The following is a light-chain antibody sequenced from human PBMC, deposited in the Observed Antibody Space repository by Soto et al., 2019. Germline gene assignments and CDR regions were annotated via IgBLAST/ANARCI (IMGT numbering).Light chain of an antibody. J-gene: IGLJ3*02. CDR3: RSYTSSRTGV. CDR2: VVT. V-gene: IGLV2-14*01. Sequence: QSVLTQPASVSGSPGQSITISCTGTSSNVGGYNYVSWYQQHPGKAPKLLIYVVTNRPSGVSNRFSGSKSGNTASLTISGLQAEDEADYYCRSYTSSRTGVFGAGTKVTVL. CDR1: SSNVGGYNY.